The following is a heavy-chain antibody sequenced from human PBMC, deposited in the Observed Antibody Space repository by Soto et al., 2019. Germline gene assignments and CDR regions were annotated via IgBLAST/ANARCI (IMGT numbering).Heavy chain of an antibody. J-gene: IGHJ4*02. D-gene: IGHD6-13*01. CDR2: ISGSGGSI. CDR1: GVTCSSYA. CDR3: AKGSAAAGTFYYFDY. Sequence: QPGGSLRLSCAASGVTCSSYAMSWVRQAPGKGLEWVSAISGSGGSIYYADSVKGRFTISRDNSKNTLYPQMNSLRAEDTAVYYCAKGSAAAGTFYYFDYWGQGTLVTVSS. V-gene: IGHV3-23*01.